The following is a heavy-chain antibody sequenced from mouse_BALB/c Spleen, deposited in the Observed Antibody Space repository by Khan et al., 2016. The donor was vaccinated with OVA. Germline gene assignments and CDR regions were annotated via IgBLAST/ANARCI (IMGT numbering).Heavy chain of an antibody. V-gene: IGHV1S81*02. CDR2: INPNNGDT. CDR3: TRSGYCTFAY. CDR1: GYIFTSYY. Sequence: VQLQQSGAELVKPGASVKLSCKASGYIFTSYYMYWVKQRPGQGLEWIGEINPNNGDTNFNEKFKSKATLTVDKSSSIAYMQLSSMTSEDSAVXYCTRSGYCTFAYRGPGTLGTGPA. J-gene: IGHJ3*01. D-gene: IGHD3-2*02.